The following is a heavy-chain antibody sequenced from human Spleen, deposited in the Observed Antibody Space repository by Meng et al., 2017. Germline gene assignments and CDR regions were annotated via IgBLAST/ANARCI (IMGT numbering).Heavy chain of an antibody. CDR3: TSGAFYYYDGSGNHYFDY. CDR2: ISYDGSQK. V-gene: IGHV3-30*04. J-gene: IGHJ4*02. CDR1: GFTFSGHA. D-gene: IGHD3-22*01. Sequence: GGSLRLSCAASGFTFSGHAIHWVRQAPGKGLEWVAVISYDGSQKYYTDSVEGRFTISRDNAKNTVYLQMNSLRDEDTALYYCTSGAFYYYDGSGNHYFDYWGLGTLVTVSS.